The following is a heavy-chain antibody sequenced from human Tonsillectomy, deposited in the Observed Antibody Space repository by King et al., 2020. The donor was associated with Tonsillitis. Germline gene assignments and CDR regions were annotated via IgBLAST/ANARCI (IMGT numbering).Heavy chain of an antibody. D-gene: IGHD4-23*01. V-gene: IGHV3-74*01. CDR1: GFTVSKYW. J-gene: IGHJ4*02. CDR3: TRERYGGHDY. CDR2: IKDDESRT. Sequence: VQLVESGGGLVQPGGSLRLSCAASGFTVSKYWMYWVRQAPGKGLVWVSRIKDDESRTSYADSVKGRFTISRDNAKNAVFLQMNSLRPEDTAIYYCTRERYGGHDYWGQGTLGTVSS.